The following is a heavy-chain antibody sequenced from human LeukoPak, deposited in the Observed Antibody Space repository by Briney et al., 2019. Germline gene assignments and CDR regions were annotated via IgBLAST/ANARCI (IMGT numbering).Heavy chain of an antibody. V-gene: IGHV3-48*04. Sequence: GSLRLSCAASGFTFSSYSMNWVRQAPGKGLEWVSYISSSSSTIYYADSVKGRFTISRDNAKNSLYLQMNSLRAEDTAVYYCAREGTTYCGGDCYSDYWGQGTLVTVSS. CDR2: ISSSSSTI. CDR1: GFTFSSYS. J-gene: IGHJ4*02. CDR3: AREGTTYCGGDCYSDY. D-gene: IGHD2-21*02.